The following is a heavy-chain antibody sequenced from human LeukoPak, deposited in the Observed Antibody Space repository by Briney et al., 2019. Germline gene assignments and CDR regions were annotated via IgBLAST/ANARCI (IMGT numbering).Heavy chain of an antibody. Sequence: PSETLSLTCTVSGGSISSYYWSWIRQPPGKGLEWIGYIYYSGSTNYNPSLKSRVTISVDTSKNQFSLKLSSVTAADTAVYYCARDPGLVLWFGEAGAGYFDYWGQGTLVTVSS. V-gene: IGHV4-59*01. CDR2: IYYSGST. CDR3: ARDPGLVLWFGEAGAGYFDY. CDR1: GGSISSYY. D-gene: IGHD3-10*01. J-gene: IGHJ4*02.